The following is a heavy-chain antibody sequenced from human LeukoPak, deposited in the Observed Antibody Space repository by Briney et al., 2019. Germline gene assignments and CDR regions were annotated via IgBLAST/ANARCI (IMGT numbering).Heavy chain of an antibody. CDR1: GGSISSYY. D-gene: IGHD5-24*01. CDR3: ARHRRDGYNHYYYYYGMDV. V-gene: IGHV4-59*08. J-gene: IGHJ6*02. CDR2: IYYSGST. Sequence: SETLSLTCTVSGGSISSYYWSWIRQPPGKGLEWIGYIYYSGSTNYNPSLKSRVTISVDTSKNQFSLKLSSVTAADTAVYYCARHRRDGYNHYYYYYGMDVWGQGTTVTVSS.